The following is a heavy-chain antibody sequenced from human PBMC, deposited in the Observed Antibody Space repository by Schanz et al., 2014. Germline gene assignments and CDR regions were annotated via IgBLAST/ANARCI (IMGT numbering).Heavy chain of an antibody. V-gene: IGHV1-69*08. CDR1: GGTFSSYT. J-gene: IGHJ5*02. CDR2: IISILGIP. CDR3: ARDRRRYCSTASCLHDNWFDP. Sequence: QVQLVQSGAEVKKPGSSVKVSCKASGGTFSSYTISWVRQAPGQGLEWMGRIISILGIPNYAQKFQGRVTFTADKSTSTAYMELSSLRSDDTAVYYCARDRRRYCSTASCLHDNWFDPWGQGTLVIVSS. D-gene: IGHD2-2*01.